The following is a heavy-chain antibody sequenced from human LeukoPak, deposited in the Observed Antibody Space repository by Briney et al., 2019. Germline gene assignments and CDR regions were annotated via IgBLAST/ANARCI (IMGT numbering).Heavy chain of an antibody. V-gene: IGHV3-23*01. J-gene: IGHJ4*02. CDR1: GFTFSSYA. CDR3: AKTTRDVLRFLECPLDY. Sequence: PGGSLRLSCAASGFTFSSYAMSWVRQAPGKGLEWVSAISGSGGSTYYADSVKGRFTISRDNSKNTLYLQMNSLRAEDTAAYYCAKTTRDVLRFLECPLDYWGQGTLVTVSS. CDR2: ISGSGGST. D-gene: IGHD3-3*01.